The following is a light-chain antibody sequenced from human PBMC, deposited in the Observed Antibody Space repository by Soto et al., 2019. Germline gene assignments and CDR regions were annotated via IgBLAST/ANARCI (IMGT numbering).Light chain of an antibody. CDR3: QQYGSSPT. J-gene: IGKJ4*02. CDR1: QSVSSSY. Sequence: EIVLTQSPGTLSLSPGERATLSCRASQSVSSSYVAWYQQQPAQPPRLLIYGAYSRATGIPDRFSGSASGTDFTLTISRLEHEVFALYYCQQYGSSPTFGGGTKVEIK. CDR2: GAY. V-gene: IGKV3-20*01.